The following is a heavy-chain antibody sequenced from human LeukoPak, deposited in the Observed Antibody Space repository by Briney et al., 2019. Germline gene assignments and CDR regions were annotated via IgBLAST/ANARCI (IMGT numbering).Heavy chain of an antibody. V-gene: IGHV4-4*07. CDR1: GVSISSYY. D-gene: IGHD3-22*01. Sequence: NPSETLSLTCTVSGVSISSYYWSWIRQPAGKGLEWIGRIYTSGSTNYNPSLKSRVTMSVDTSKNQFSLKLSSVTAADTAVYYCARDRYYHDSSGYYLLDYWGQGTLVTVSS. CDR3: ARDRYYHDSSGYYLLDY. CDR2: IYTSGST. J-gene: IGHJ4*02.